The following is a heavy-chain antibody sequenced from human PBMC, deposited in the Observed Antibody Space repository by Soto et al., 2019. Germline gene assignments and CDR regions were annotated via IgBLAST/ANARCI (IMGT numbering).Heavy chain of an antibody. CDR3: ARDVSVMTSVFGF. J-gene: IGHJ4*02. D-gene: IGHD3-10*01. CDR1: GGTFYTYA. V-gene: IGHV1-69*01. Sequence: QVHLVQSGAEVKRPGSSVRVSCRASGGTFYTYAFTWVRQAPGQGLEWMGGINPMIGTTKYAQKFHARVTLSEDESASTAYMELSNLRSDDTAVYYCARDVSVMTSVFGFWGQGTLITVSS. CDR2: INPMIGTT.